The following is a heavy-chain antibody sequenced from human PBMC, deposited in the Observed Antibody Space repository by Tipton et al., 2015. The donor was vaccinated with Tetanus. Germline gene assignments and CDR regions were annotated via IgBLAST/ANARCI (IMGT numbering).Heavy chain of an antibody. J-gene: IGHJ4*02. V-gene: IGHV4-34*01. CDR2: INHSGST. Sequence: TLSLTCAVYGGSFSDYVWSWIRQPPEKGLEWIGEINHSGSTNYNLSLKSRVTISVDTSKNQFSLKLSSVTAADTAVYYCASGWRYYYDTTGFSDYWGQGTLVTVSS. CDR3: ASGWRYYYDTTGFSDY. D-gene: IGHD3-22*01. CDR1: GGSFSDYV.